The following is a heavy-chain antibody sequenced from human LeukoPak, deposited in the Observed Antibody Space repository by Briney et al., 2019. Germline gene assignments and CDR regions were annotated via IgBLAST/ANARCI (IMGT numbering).Heavy chain of an antibody. CDR1: GGSISSSGYY. CDR2: IYYSGST. Sequence: SETLSLTCTVSGGSISSSGYYWGWIRQPPGKGLEWIGSIYYSGSTYYNPSLKSRVTISVDTSKNQFSLKLSSVTAADTAVYYCARQMITFGGVDYWGQGTLVTASS. D-gene: IGHD3-16*01. CDR3: ARQMITFGGVDY. V-gene: IGHV4-39*01. J-gene: IGHJ4*02.